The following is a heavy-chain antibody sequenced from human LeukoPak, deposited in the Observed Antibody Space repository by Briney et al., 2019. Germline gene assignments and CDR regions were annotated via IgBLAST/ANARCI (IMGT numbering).Heavy chain of an antibody. J-gene: IGHJ4*02. CDR2: ISSSSSYI. CDR3: ARDYYGSGSYSYYFDY. D-gene: IGHD3-10*01. CDR1: GFTFSDYW. Sequence: PGGSLRLSCAASGFTFSDYWMHWVRQAPGKGLEWVSSISSSSSYIYYADSVKGRFTISRDNAKNSLYLQMNSLRAEDTAVYYCARDYYGSGSYSYYFDYWGQGTLVTVSS. V-gene: IGHV3-21*01.